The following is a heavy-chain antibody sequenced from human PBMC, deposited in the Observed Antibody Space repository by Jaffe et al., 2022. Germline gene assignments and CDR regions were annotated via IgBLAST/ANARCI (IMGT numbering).Heavy chain of an antibody. CDR3: ARFSLGYYDFWSGQPPYYYYYMDV. D-gene: IGHD3-3*01. CDR1: GFSLSNARMG. V-gene: IGHV2-26*01. J-gene: IGHJ6*03. CDR2: IFSNDEK. Sequence: QVTLKESGPVLVKPTETLTLTCTVSGFSLSNARMGVSWIRQPPGKALEWLAHIFSNDEKSYSTSLKSRLTISKDTSKSQVVLTMTNMDPVDTATYYCARFSLGYYDFWSGQPPYYYYYMDVWGKGTTVTVSS.